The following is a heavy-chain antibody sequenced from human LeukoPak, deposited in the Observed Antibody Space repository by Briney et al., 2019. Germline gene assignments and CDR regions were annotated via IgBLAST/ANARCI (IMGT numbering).Heavy chain of an antibody. D-gene: IGHD3-22*01. V-gene: IGHV1-2*02. Sequence: ASEKVSCKASGYTFTGYYMHWVRQAPGQGLEWMGWINPNSGGTNYEQKFQGRVTMTRDTSISTAYMELSRLRSDDTAVYYCARESADYYDSSGYYYLVYYFDYWGQGTLVTVSS. J-gene: IGHJ4*02. CDR2: INPNSGGT. CDR1: GYTFTGYY. CDR3: ARESADYYDSSGYYYLVYYFDY.